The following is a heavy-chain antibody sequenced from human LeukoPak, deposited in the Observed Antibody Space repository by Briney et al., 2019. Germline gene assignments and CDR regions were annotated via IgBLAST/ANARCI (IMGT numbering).Heavy chain of an antibody. V-gene: IGHV3-13*01. CDR1: XXXFSSYD. CDR2: ISAAGDT. Sequence: PGGSLRLSCAASXXXFSSYDMHWVRQATGKGLEWVSAISAAGDTYYLDSVKGRFTISRENAKNSLYLQMNSLRAGDTAVYYCVALGDRIYWGQGTLVTVSS. D-gene: IGHD2-21*02. CDR3: VALGDRIY. J-gene: IGHJ4*02.